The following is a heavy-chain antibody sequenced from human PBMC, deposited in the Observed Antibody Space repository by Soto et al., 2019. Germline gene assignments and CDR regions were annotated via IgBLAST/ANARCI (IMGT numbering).Heavy chain of an antibody. D-gene: IGHD3-3*01. Sequence: SETLSLTYAVYGGSFSGYYWSWIRQPPGKGLEWIGEINQSGSTNYNPSLKSRVTISVDTSKNPFSLMLSSVTAADTAVYYCARRKYDFWSGQSAFDIWGQGTMVTVSS. CDR2: INQSGST. V-gene: IGHV4-34*01. J-gene: IGHJ3*02. CDR1: GGSFSGYY. CDR3: ARRKYDFWSGQSAFDI.